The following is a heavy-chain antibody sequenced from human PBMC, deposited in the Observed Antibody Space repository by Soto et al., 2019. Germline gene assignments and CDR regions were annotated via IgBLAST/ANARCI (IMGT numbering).Heavy chain of an antibody. CDR3: ASPLGGVTSYYGMDV. CDR1: GFTFSSYG. Sequence: PGGSLRLSCAASGFTFSSYGMHWVRQAPGKGLEWVAVIWYDGSNKYYADSVKGRFTISRDNSKNTLYLQMNSLRAEDTAVYYCASPLGGVTSYYGMDVWGQGTRVTVSS. D-gene: IGHD3-16*01. CDR2: IWYDGSNK. J-gene: IGHJ6*02. V-gene: IGHV3-33*01.